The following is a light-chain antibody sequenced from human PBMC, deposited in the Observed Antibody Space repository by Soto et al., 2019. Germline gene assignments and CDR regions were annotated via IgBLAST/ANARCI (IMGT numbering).Light chain of an antibody. J-gene: IGLJ1*01. CDR2: DVS. V-gene: IGLV2-14*01. CDR1: SSDVGDYNY. Sequence: QSALTLHASVSGSPGQSITISCTGTSSDVGDYNYVSWYQQHPGKAPKLMLYDVSNRPSGISNRFSGSKSGNTASLTISGLQAEDEADYYCSSYTSSSTLFGTGTKVTVL. CDR3: SSYTSSSTL.